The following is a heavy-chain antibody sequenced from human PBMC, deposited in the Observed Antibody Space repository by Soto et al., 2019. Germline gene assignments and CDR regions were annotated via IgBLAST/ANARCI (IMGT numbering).Heavy chain of an antibody. V-gene: IGHV3-15*01. CDR3: TTGLSNGYYNFDY. D-gene: IGHD3-22*01. CDR1: GFTFSNAW. Sequence: GGSLRLSCAASGFTFSNAWMSWVRQAPGKGLEWIGRIKGETDGGTTDYAAPVKGRFTISRDHSKDTLYLHMNSLKTEDTAVYYCTTGLSNGYYNFDYWGQGTPVTV. CDR2: IKGETDGGTT. J-gene: IGHJ4*02.